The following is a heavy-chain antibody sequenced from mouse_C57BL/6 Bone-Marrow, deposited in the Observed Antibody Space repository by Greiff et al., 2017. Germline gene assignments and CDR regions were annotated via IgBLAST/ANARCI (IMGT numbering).Heavy chain of an antibody. J-gene: IGHJ4*01. CDR1: GYTFTSYW. D-gene: IGHD2-4*01. CDR2: IDPSDSYT. Sequence: QVQLQQSGAELVRPGTSVKLSCKASGYTFTSYWMHWVKQRPGQGLEWIGVIDPSDSYTNYNQKFKGKATLTVDTSYSTAYMQISSLTSEDSAVYCCARYDYDPYYYAMDYWGQGTSVTVSS. CDR3: ARYDYDPYYYAMDY. V-gene: IGHV1-59*01.